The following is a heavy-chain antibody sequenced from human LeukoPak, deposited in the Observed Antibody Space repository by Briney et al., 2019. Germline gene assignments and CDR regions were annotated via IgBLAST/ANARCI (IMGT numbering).Heavy chain of an antibody. CDR3: AKGAYDSGDYDLTVTSNYFDY. V-gene: IGHV3-30*02. J-gene: IGHJ4*02. CDR2: IRYDGSNK. Sequence: GGSLRLSCAASGFTFSSYGMHWVRQAPGKGLEWVAFIRYDGSNKYYADSAKGRFTISRDNSKNTLYLQMNSLRAEDTAVYYCAKGAYDSGDYDLTVTSNYFDYWGQGTLVTVSS. D-gene: IGHD4-17*01. CDR1: GFTFSSYG.